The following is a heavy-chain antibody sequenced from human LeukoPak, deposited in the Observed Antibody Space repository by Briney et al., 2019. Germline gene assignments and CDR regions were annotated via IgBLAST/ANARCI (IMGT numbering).Heavy chain of an antibody. Sequence: SETLSLTCTVSGGSISSYYWSWIRQPPAKGLEWIGYIYYSGSTDYNPSLNSRVTLSVDTSKNQFSLRLSSVTDADTAVYYCARSPTLYYFDYWGQGTLVTVSS. D-gene: IGHD3-10*01. V-gene: IGHV4-59*01. CDR1: GGSISSYY. CDR2: IYYSGST. J-gene: IGHJ4*02. CDR3: ARSPTLYYFDY.